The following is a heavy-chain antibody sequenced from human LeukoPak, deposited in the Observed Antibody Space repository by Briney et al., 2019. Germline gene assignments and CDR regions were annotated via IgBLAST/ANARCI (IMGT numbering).Heavy chain of an antibody. V-gene: IGHV3-30*03. J-gene: IGHJ3*02. D-gene: IGHD6-13*01. Sequence: PGVSLRLSCAASGVTFSSYGMHWVRQAPGKGLEWVAVISYDGSNKYYADSVKGRFTISRDNSKDTLYLQMNSLRAEDTGVYYCARGIAAAADIWGQGTMVTVSS. CDR2: ISYDGSNK. CDR1: GVTFSSYG. CDR3: ARGIAAAADI.